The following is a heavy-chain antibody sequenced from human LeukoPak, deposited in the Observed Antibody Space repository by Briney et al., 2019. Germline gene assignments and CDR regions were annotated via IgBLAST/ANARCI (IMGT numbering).Heavy chain of an antibody. CDR1: GFDFSAYE. CDR2: FAGSDTTK. CDR3: TTLGYLHDS. Sequence: GGSLRLSRAASGFDFSAYEMNWVRQSPGKGLEWVAYFAGSDTTKYYADSVRGRFTISRDNAKNSLYLQMNSLRAEDTALYYCTTLGYLHDSWGQGTLVTVSS. J-gene: IGHJ4*02. D-gene: IGHD3-22*01. V-gene: IGHV3-48*03.